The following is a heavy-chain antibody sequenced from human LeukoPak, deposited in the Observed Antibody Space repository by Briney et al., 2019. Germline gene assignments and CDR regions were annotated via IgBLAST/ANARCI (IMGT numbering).Heavy chain of an antibody. V-gene: IGHV1-69*13. CDR2: IIPIFGTA. D-gene: IGHD2-21*01. J-gene: IGHJ4*02. CDR1: GGTFSSYA. Sequence: GASVKVSCEASGGTFSSYAISWVRQAPGQGLEWMGGIIPIFGTANYAQKFQGRVTITADESTSTAYMELSSLRSEDTAVYYCWGGGWKKPFDYWGQGTLVTVSS. CDR3: WGGGWKKPFDY.